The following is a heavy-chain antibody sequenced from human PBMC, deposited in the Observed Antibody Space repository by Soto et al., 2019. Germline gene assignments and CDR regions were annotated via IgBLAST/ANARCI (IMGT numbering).Heavy chain of an antibody. D-gene: IGHD1-26*01. Sequence: QVQLEQSGAEVKKPGSSVKVSCKASGGAFSSYSINWVRQAPGQGLEWVGRIIPILGVTNYAQKFLDRVTLSADKSTSTAYMELSSLRSDDTAVYDCATKGPPTTWDHQISYNYMDVWGKGATVTVSS. J-gene: IGHJ6*03. CDR2: IIPILGVT. CDR3: ATKGPPTTWDHQISYNYMDV. CDR1: GGAFSSYS. V-gene: IGHV1-69*02.